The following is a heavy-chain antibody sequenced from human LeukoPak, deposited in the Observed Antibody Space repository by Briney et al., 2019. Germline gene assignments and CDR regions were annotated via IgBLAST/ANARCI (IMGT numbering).Heavy chain of an antibody. CDR2: IDPSDSYT. D-gene: IGHD1-1*01. V-gene: IGHV5-10-1*01. Sequence: NHGEPLKISCKGSGSIFTSYWISWVRQMPGKGLEWMGRIDPSDSYTNYSPSFQGHVTISADKSICTAYLQWSSLKASDTAMYYCARYTTGYFDYWGQGTLVTVPS. J-gene: IGHJ4*02. CDR3: ARYTTGYFDY. CDR1: GSIFTSYW.